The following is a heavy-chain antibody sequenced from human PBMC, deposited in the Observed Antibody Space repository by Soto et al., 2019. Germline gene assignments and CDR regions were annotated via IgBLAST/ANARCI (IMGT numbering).Heavy chain of an antibody. CDR2: IRNKADSYAT. CDR1: GFTFSGSA. CDR3: TRLDDGFDV. Sequence: EVQLVESGGGLVQPGGSLKLSCVASGFTFSGSAMYWVRQASGRGLEWVGRIRNKADSYATAYAASVKDRFTISRDDSENTTYLQMNSLTTEDTSTYYCTRLDDGFDVWGQGTRVTVSS. J-gene: IGHJ3*01. V-gene: IGHV3-73*02.